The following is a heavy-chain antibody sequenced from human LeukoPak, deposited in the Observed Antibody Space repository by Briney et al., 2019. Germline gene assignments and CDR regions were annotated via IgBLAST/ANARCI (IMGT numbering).Heavy chain of an antibody. CDR2: IYTSGST. V-gene: IGHV4-59*10. J-gene: IGHJ3*02. D-gene: IGHD4-23*01. Sequence: KPSETLSLTCAVYGGSFSGYYWSWIRQPAGKGLEWIGRIYTSGSTNYNPSLKSRVTMSVDTSKDQFSLKLSSVTAADTAVYYCARASPSYGGASDIWGQGTMVTVSS. CDR3: ARASPSYGGASDI. CDR1: GGSFSGYY.